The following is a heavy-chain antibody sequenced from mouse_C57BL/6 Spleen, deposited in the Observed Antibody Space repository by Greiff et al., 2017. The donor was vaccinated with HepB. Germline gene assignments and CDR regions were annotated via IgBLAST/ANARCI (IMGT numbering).Heavy chain of an antibody. CDR1: GFNIKDDY. Sequence: VQLQQSGAELVRPGASVKLSCTASGFNIKDDYMHWVKQRPEQGLEWIGWIDPENGDTEYASEFQGKATITADTSSNTAYLQLSSLTSEDTAVYYCTTHYGSSPYWYFDVWGTGTTVTVSS. CDR2: IDPENGDT. D-gene: IGHD1-1*01. J-gene: IGHJ1*03. V-gene: IGHV14-4*01. CDR3: TTHYGSSPYWYFDV.